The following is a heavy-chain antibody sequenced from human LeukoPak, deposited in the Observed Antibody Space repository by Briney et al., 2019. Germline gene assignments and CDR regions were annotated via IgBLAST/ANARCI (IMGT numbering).Heavy chain of an antibody. D-gene: IGHD6-19*01. J-gene: IGHJ4*02. Sequence: PGGSLRLSCAASGFTFNAFGMNWVRQAPGKGLEWVSYIGTTSGAIYYADPVKGRFTISRDNSKNTLYLQMNSLRAEDTAVYYCAKAPLRTVAGTSHFDYWGQGTLVTVSS. CDR3: AKAPLRTVAGTSHFDY. CDR1: GFTFNAFG. CDR2: IGTTSGAI. V-gene: IGHV3-48*01.